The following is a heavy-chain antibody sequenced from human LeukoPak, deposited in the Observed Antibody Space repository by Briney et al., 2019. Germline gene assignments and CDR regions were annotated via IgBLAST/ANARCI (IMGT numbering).Heavy chain of an antibody. CDR3: ARSFPVLELRTRPTAPDY. CDR1: GGSISSGSYY. CDR2: IYTSGST. Sequence: ASETLSLTCTVSGGSISSGSYYWSWIRQPAGKGLEWIGRIYTSGSTNYNPSLKSRVTISVDTSKNQFSLKLSSATAADTAVYYCARSFPVLELRTRPTAPDYWGQGTLVTVSS. J-gene: IGHJ4*02. D-gene: IGHD1-7*01. V-gene: IGHV4-61*02.